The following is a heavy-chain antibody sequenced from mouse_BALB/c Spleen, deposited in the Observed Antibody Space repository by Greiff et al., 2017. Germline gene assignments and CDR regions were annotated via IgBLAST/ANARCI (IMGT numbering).Heavy chain of an antibody. Sequence: EVQLVESGGGLVKPGGSLKLSCAASGFTFSSYAMSWVRQTPEKRLEWVATISSGGSYTYYPDSVKGRFTISRDNAKNTLYLQMSSLRSEDTAMYYCASRLAMDYWGQGTSVTVSS. V-gene: IGHV5-9-3*01. CDR3: ASRLAMDY. CDR2: ISSGGSYT. CDR1: GFTFSSYA. J-gene: IGHJ4*01.